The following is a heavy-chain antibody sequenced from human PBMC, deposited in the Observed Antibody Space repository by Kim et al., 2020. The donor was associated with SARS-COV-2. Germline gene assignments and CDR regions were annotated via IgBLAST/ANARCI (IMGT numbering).Heavy chain of an antibody. Sequence: SVKVSCKASGFTFTSPAVQWVRQARGQRLEWIGWIVVGSGNTNYAQKFQERATITRDMPTSTAYMELSSLRSEDTTVYYCAAFRPVPLPGPLSDRYYYDSSGYYLRDYYYVMDVWGQGTTVTVSS. CDR1: GFTFTSPA. CDR3: AAFRPVPLPGPLSDRYYYDSSGYYLRDYYYVMDV. D-gene: IGHD3-22*01. J-gene: IGHJ6*02. V-gene: IGHV1-58*01. CDR2: IVVGSGNT.